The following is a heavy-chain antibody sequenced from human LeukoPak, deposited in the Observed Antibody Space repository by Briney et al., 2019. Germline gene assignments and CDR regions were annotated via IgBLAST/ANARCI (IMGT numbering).Heavy chain of an antibody. CDR2: IYSGGST. CDR3: ACGYYPYYFDY. V-gene: IGHV3-66*01. J-gene: IGHJ4*02. Sequence: GGSLRLSCAASGFTVSSNYMSWVRQAPGKGLEGVSVIYSGGSTYYADSVKGRFTISRDNSKNTLYLQMNSLRAEDTAVYYCACGYYPYYFDYWGQGTLVTVSS. CDR1: GFTVSSNY. D-gene: IGHD3-3*01.